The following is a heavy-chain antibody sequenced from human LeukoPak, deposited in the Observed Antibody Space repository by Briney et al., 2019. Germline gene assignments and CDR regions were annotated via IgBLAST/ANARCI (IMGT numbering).Heavy chain of an antibody. CDR1: GFTFSSYA. J-gene: IGHJ4*02. Sequence: GASLRLSCAASGFTFSSYAMSWVRQAPGKGLEWVSAISGSGGSTYYADSVKGRFTISRDNSKNTLYLQMNSLRAEDTAVYYCAKSLRVLRFLEWLLYLDYWGQGTLVTVSS. CDR2: ISGSGGST. V-gene: IGHV3-23*01. CDR3: AKSLRVLRFLEWLLYLDY. D-gene: IGHD3-3*01.